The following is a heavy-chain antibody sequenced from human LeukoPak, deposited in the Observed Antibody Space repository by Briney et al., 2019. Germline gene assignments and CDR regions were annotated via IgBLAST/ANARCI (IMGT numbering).Heavy chain of an antibody. V-gene: IGHV1-8*01. CDR2: MNPNSGNT. J-gene: IGHJ4*02. Sequence: ASVKVSCKASGYTFTSYDTNWVRQATGQGLEWMGWMNPNSGNTGYAQKFQGRVTMTRNTSISTAYMGLSSLRSEDTAVYYCARTNGAVAGTDFDYWGQGTLATVSS. CDR3: ARTNGAVAGTDFDY. D-gene: IGHD6-19*01. CDR1: GYTFTSYD.